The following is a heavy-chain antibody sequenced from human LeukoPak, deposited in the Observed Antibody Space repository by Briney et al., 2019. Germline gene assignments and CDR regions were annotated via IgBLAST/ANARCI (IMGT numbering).Heavy chain of an antibody. CDR2: ISSSSSYI. Sequence: GGSLRLSCAASGFTFSSYSMNWVRQAPGKGLEWVSSISSSSSYIYYADSVKGRFTISRDNAKNSLYLQMNSLRAEDTAVYYCARGGPYSGYVHFDYWGQGTLVTVSS. CDR1: GFTFSSYS. CDR3: ARGGPYSGYVHFDY. V-gene: IGHV3-21*04. J-gene: IGHJ4*02. D-gene: IGHD5-12*01.